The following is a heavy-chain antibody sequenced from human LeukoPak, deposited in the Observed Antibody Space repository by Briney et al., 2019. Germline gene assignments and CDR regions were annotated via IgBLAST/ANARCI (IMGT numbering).Heavy chain of an antibody. D-gene: IGHD1-26*01. CDR3: VRDRGTYRPIDY. V-gene: IGHV3-21*04. Sequence: GGSLRLSCAASAFSLSAYNMNWVRQAPGKGLEWVSSISYTGTYIYYADSVKGRFTISRDNAQNSLYLQVNSLRAEDTAIYYCVRDRGTYRPIDYWGQGTLVTVPS. CDR2: ISYTGTYI. J-gene: IGHJ4*02. CDR1: AFSLSAYN.